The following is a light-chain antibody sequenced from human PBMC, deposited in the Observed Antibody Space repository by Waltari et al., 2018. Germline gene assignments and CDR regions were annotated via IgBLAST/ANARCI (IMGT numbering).Light chain of an antibody. V-gene: IGLV2-14*01. CDR1: GSDVGGYDY. Sequence: QSALTQPASVSGSPGKAIIFSCPGTGSDVGGYDYASWYQQYPGKAPRLIMYDVYNRPSGVSNRFSGSKSDNTASLTISGLQAEDESVYYCSSYTSSGVVFGGGTKLTVL. CDR3: SSYTSSGVV. CDR2: DVY. J-gene: IGLJ2*01.